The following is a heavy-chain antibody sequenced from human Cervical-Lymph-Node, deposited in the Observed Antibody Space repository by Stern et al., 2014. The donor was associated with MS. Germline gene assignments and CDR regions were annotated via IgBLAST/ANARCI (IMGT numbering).Heavy chain of an antibody. CDR2: ISSSSSYI. V-gene: IGHV3-21*01. J-gene: IGHJ6*02. Sequence: EVQLVESGGGLVKPGGSLRLSCAASGFTFSSYSMNWVRQAPGKGLEWVSSISSSSSYIYCADSVKGRFTISRDNAKNSLYLQMNSLRAEDTALYYCARVAKNADYDYYGMDVWGQGTTVTVSS. CDR1: GFTFSSYS. CDR3: ARVAKNADYDYYGMDV. D-gene: IGHD1-1*01.